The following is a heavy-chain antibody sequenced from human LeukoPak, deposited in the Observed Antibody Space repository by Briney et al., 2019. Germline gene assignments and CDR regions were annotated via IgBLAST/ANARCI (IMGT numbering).Heavy chain of an antibody. J-gene: IGHJ4*02. V-gene: IGHV1-2*02. CDR3: ARSEDTYSSSFPPGNY. CDR2: INPNSGGT. D-gene: IGHD6-13*01. CDR1: GYTFTGYY. Sequence: ASVKVSCKASGYTFTGYYMHWVRQAPGQGLEWMGWINPNSGGTNYAQRFQGRVTMTRDTSISTAYMELSRLRSDDTAVYYCARSEDTYSSSFPPGNYWGQGTLVTVSS.